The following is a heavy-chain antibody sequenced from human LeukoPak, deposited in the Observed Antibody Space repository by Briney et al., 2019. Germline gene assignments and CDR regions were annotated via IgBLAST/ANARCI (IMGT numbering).Heavy chain of an antibody. V-gene: IGHV3-23*01. J-gene: IGHJ3*02. Sequence: GGSLRLSCVASGLTFSSYGMSWVRQAQGKGLEWVSGISGSGISGSGGDTYYAEFVEGRFTVSRDNSKNTLYLQMDSLRADDTAVYYCATKFVTDDAFDIWGQGTMVTVSS. CDR1: GLTFSSYG. CDR2: ISGSGISGSGGDT. D-gene: IGHD1-1*01. CDR3: ATKFVTDDAFDI.